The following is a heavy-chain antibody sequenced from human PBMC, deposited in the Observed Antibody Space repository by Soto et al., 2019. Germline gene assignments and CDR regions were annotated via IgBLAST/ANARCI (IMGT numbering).Heavy chain of an antibody. D-gene: IGHD2-21*01. V-gene: IGHV4-4*02. CDR1: GGSISTNW. CDR3: ARHISVPRTRGFDY. Sequence: QVQLQESGPGLVKPSGTLSLTCAVFGGSISTNWWSWVRQPPGKGLERIGEIYHSGTTTYNPSLRSRVTISIDKSKNQLSLDLTSVTAADTAVYYCARHISVPRTRGFDYWGQGTLVTVSS. CDR2: IYHSGTT. J-gene: IGHJ4*02.